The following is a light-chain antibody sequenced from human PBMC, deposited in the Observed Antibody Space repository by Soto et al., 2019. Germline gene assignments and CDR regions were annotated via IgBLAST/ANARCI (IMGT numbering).Light chain of an antibody. V-gene: IGKV1-33*01. Sequence: DIQMTQSPSSLSASVGDRVTITCQASHDITSYLNWYQHKPGKAPKLLIYDASILEAGVTSRFSGSGYGSDFTFTISSLQPEDVATYYCQKCDYLPIFGPGTTVDFK. CDR2: DAS. J-gene: IGKJ3*01. CDR1: HDITSY. CDR3: QKCDYLPI.